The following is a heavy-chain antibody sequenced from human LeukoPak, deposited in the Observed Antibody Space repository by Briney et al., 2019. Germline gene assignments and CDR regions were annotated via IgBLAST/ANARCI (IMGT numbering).Heavy chain of an antibody. CDR2: ISWSSGSI. V-gene: IGHV3-9*03. D-gene: IGHD1-26*01. CDR1: GFTFGDYA. J-gene: IGHJ4*02. CDR3: AKGGSYYELDY. Sequence: PGGSLRLSCVASGFTFGDYAMHWVRQAPGKGLEWVSGISWSSGSIVYADSVKGRFTISRDNAKNSLYVQMNSLRAEDMALYYCAKGGSYYELDYWGQGTLVTVSS.